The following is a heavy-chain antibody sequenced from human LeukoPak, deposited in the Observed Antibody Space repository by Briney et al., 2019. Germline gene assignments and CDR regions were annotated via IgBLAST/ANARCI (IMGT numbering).Heavy chain of an antibody. D-gene: IGHD4-11*01. CDR3: ARVGYSNSYDY. V-gene: IGHV1-8*03. Sequence: GASVKVSCKASGYTFTGYNMHWVRQATGQGLEWMGWMNPNTGNAGYAQKFQDRVTITWDASRSTAYMDLSSLRSEDTAVYYCARVGYSNSYDYWGQGTLVTVSS. CDR1: GYTFTGYN. CDR2: MNPNTGNA. J-gene: IGHJ4*02.